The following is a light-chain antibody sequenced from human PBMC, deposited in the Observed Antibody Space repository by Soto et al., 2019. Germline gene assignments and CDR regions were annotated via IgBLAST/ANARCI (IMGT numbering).Light chain of an antibody. V-gene: IGKV1-6*01. Sequence: AIPLTQSPSSLSASVGDRVTITCRASQAIRTALGWYQQKPGKVPKLLIYAASTLQSGVPSRFSGSGSGTDFTLTISSLQPEDFATYYCLLDFRYFWAFGQGTKVDI. J-gene: IGKJ1*01. CDR2: AAS. CDR3: LLDFRYFWA. CDR1: QAIRTA.